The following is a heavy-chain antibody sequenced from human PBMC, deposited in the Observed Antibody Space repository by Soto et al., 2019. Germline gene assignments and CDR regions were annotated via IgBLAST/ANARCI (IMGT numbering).Heavy chain of an antibody. V-gene: IGHV4-30-4*01. Sequence: SETLSLTCTVSGGSISSGDYYWSWIRQPPGKGLEWIGYIYYSGSTYYNPSLKSRVTISVDTSKNQFSLKLSSVTATDTAVYYCAREVVLVPAAIGNNWFDPWGQGTLVTVSS. J-gene: IGHJ5*02. CDR2: IYYSGST. CDR1: GGSISSGDYY. CDR3: AREVVLVPAAIGNNWFDP. D-gene: IGHD2-2*02.